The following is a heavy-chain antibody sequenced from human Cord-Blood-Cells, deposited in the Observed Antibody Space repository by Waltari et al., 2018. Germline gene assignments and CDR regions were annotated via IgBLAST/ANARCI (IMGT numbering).Heavy chain of an antibody. Sequence: QVQLQQWGAGLLKPSETLSLTCAVYGGSFSGYYWSWIRQPPGKGLEWIGEINHSGSTNHNPSLKSRVTIAVDTSKNQFSLKLSSVTAADTAVYYCARRGPGPGYSGSYYYYYGMDVWGQGTTVTVSS. V-gene: IGHV4-34*01. D-gene: IGHD1-26*01. CDR1: GGSFSGYY. J-gene: IGHJ6*02. CDR3: ARRGPGPGYSGSYYYYYGMDV. CDR2: INHSGST.